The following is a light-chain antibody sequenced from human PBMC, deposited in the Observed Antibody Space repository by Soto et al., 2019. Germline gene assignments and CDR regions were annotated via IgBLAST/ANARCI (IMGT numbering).Light chain of an antibody. CDR2: GAS. V-gene: IGKV3-15*01. J-gene: IGKJ1*01. CDR3: QQYNNWPRET. CDR1: QSVSSN. Sequence: EIVMTQSPATLSVSPGERATLSCRASQSVSSNLAWYQQKPGQAPRLLIYGASTRATGIPARFSGSGSGTEFTLPISSLQSEDFAVYYCQQYNNWPRETFGQGTKVEIK.